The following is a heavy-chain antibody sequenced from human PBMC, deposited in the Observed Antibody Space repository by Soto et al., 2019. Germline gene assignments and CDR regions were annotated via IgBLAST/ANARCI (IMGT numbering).Heavy chain of an antibody. D-gene: IGHD2-2*02. CDR1: GFTFSSYG. CDR2: IWYDGSNK. V-gene: IGHV3-33*01. J-gene: IGHJ4*02. CDR3: ARDLGYCSSTSCYTTGFDY. Sequence: PWGSLRLSCAASGFTFSSYGMHWVRQAPGKGLEWVAVIWYDGSNKYYADSVKGRFTISRDNSKNTLYLQMNSLRAEDTAVYYCARDLGYCSSTSCYTTGFDYWGQGTLVTVSS.